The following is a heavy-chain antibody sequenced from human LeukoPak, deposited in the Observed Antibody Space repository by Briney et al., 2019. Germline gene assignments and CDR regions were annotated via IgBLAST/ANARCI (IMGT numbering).Heavy chain of an antibody. CDR2: IWHDGSRT. J-gene: IGHJ4*02. CDR1: GFPFTGFG. CDR3: ARDLGNFGSGSAHFDN. D-gene: IGHD3-10*01. Sequence: PGGSLRLSCATSGFPFTGFGFHWVRQAPGKGLEWVALIWHDGSRTHYADSVKGRFTMSRDDSKNTLFLEMNSLRVEDTALYYYARDLGNFGSGSAHFDNWGQGTLVTVSS. V-gene: IGHV3-33*01.